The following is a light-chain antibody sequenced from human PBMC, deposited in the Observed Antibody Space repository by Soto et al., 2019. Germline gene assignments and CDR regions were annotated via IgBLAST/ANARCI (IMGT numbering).Light chain of an antibody. J-gene: IGKJ2*01. V-gene: IGKV3-20*01. CDR3: QQYGRSPYT. CDR1: QSISSSY. CDR2: GAS. Sequence: EIVLTQSPGTLSLSPGERATLPCRASQSISSSYLAWNQQKPGQAPRLLIYGASSRATGIPDRFSGSGSGTDFTLTISRLEPEDFAVYYCQQYGRSPYTFGQGTKLEIK.